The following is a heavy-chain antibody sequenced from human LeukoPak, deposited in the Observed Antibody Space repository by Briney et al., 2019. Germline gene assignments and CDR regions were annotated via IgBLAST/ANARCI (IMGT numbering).Heavy chain of an antibody. CDR3: ARSGGLQKFDY. CDR1: EFTFSNYA. D-gene: IGHD4-11*01. V-gene: IGHV3-30-3*01. CDR2: ISYDGNTI. Sequence: GGSLRLSCAASEFTFSNYALHWVRQAPGKGLQWVAVISYDGNTIHYADSVKGRFIISRDTSKNTLYLQMNSLRAEDTAVYYCARSGGLQKFDYWGQGTLVTVSS. J-gene: IGHJ4*02.